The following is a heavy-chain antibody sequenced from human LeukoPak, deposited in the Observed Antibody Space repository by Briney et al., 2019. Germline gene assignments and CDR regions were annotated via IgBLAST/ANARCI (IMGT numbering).Heavy chain of an antibody. CDR2: MNPNSGNT. D-gene: IGHD3-22*01. V-gene: IGHV1-8*01. CDR1: GYTFTRYE. J-gene: IGHJ4*02. Sequence: GASVKVSCKASGYTFTRYEINWVRQATGQGPEWMGWMNPNSGNTGYAQKFQGRVTMTRDTSISTAYMELSSLRSEDAAVYYCARRADFYDSSAYLYWGQGTLVTVSS. CDR3: ARRADFYDSSAYLY.